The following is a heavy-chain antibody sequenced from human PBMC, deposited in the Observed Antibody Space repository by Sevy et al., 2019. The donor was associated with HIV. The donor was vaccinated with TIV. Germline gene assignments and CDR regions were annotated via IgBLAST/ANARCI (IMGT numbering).Heavy chain of an antibody. Sequence: GGSLRLSCAAAGFTFSSYSMNWVRQAPGKGLEWVASISSTSSYIHYGDLVKGRFTISRDNAKNSLYLQMNSLRAEDTAVYYCARENSSSWPEEYYYYYMDVWGKGTTVTVSS. CDR3: ARENSSSWPEEYYYYYMDV. J-gene: IGHJ6*03. CDR2: ISSTSSYI. CDR1: GFTFSSYS. D-gene: IGHD6-13*01. V-gene: IGHV3-21*01.